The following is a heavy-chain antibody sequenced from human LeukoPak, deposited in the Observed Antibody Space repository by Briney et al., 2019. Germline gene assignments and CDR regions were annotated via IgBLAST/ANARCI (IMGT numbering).Heavy chain of an antibody. Sequence: ASVKVSCKASGYTFTSYGISWVRQAPGQGLEWMGWISAYNGNTNYAQKLQGRVTMTTDTSTSTAYMELRSLRSDDTAVYYCARDLSAAFLHSLDYWGQGTLVTVSS. CDR1: GYTFTSYG. J-gene: IGHJ4*02. CDR2: ISAYNGNT. D-gene: IGHD6-13*01. CDR3: ARDLSAAFLHSLDY. V-gene: IGHV1-18*01.